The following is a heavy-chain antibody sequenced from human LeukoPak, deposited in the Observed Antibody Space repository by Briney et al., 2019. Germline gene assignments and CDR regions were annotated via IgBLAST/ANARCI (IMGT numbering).Heavy chain of an antibody. V-gene: IGHV3-48*02. CDR1: GLTFSDYS. D-gene: IGHD5-12*01. Sequence: GGSLRLSCVTSGLTFSDYSMNWVRQAPGTGPQWISFLDASGDNIDYADSVRGRFTISRDNAKNSLYLHMNSLGDDDTAVYYCARGSHRGAWLIDYWGQGTLVTVSS. CDR2: LDASGDNI. J-gene: IGHJ4*02. CDR3: ARGSHRGAWLIDY.